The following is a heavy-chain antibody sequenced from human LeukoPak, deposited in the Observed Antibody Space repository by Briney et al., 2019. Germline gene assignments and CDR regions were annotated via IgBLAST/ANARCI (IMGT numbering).Heavy chain of an antibody. CDR3: ARARSGSYYIIAHYFDY. D-gene: IGHD3-10*01. V-gene: IGHV3-66*03. CDR1: GFTVSSNS. J-gene: IGHJ4*02. Sequence: GGSLRLSCTVSGFTVSSNSMSWVRQAPGKGLEWVSFIYSDNTHYSDSVKGRFTISRDNSKNTLYLQMNSLRAEDTAVYYCARARSGSYYIIAHYFDYWGQGTLVTVSS. CDR2: IYSDNT.